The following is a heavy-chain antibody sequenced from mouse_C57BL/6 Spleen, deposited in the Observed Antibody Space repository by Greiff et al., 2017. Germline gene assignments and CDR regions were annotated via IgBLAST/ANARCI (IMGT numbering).Heavy chain of an antibody. CDR3: SRVLLRGAMDY. J-gene: IGHJ4*01. Sequence: QVQLQQPGAKLVRPGTSVKLSCTASGYTFTSYWMHWVKQRPGQGLEWIGVIDPSDSSTNYNPKFKGKATLTVETSSSTAYMQLSSLTSVDSAVLYWSRVLLRGAMDYWGQGTSVTVSS. V-gene: IGHV1-59*01. CDR1: GYTFTSYW. D-gene: IGHD1-1*01. CDR2: IDPSDSST.